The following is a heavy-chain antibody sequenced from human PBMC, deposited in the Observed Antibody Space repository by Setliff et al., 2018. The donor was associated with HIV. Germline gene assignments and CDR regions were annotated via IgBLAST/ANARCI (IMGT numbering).Heavy chain of an antibody. CDR2: ISVNTGDV. J-gene: IGHJ4*02. CDR3: AYRRGGWELRV. D-gene: IGHD1-26*01. CDR1: GYSPGNYG. V-gene: IGHV1-18*01. Sequence: ASVKVSCKASGYSPGNYGIAWVRQARGQGLEWLGWISVNTGDVFYAQTFQGRVTVTADASTGTVHMDLRGLTFDDSAIYFCAYRRGGWELRVWGQGTSVTVSS.